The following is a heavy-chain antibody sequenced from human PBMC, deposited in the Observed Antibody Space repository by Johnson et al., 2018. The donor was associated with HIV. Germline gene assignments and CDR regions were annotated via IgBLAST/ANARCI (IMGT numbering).Heavy chain of an antibody. CDR3: AKEGTLWFGELYDAFDI. D-gene: IGHD3-10*01. CDR2: ISGSGGST. V-gene: IGHV3-23*04. CDR1: GFTFSSYA. Sequence: EVQLVESGGGVVQPGRPLRLSCAASGFTFSSYAMSWVRQAPGKGLEWVSAISGSGGSTYYADSVKGRFTISRDNSKNTLYLQMNSLRAEDTAVHYCAKEGTLWFGELYDAFDIWGQGTMVTVSS. J-gene: IGHJ3*02.